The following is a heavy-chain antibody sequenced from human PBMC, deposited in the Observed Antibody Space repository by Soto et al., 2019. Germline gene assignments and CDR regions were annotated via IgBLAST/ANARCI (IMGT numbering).Heavy chain of an antibody. CDR2: VHYYGGT. V-gene: IGHV4-4*02. Sequence: TETLSITCGVSSGSVSKDNWWSWVRQSPGKGLEWIGEVHYYGGTNYNPSLESRATISVDTSRNEFSLRLTSVTAADTAMYYCTKNSAYALDYWGQGILVTVSS. J-gene: IGHJ4*02. CDR1: SGSVSKDNW. CDR3: TKNSAYALDY. D-gene: IGHD4-17*01.